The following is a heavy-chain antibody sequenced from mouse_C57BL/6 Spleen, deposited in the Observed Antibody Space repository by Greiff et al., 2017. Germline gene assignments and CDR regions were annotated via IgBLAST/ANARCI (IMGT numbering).Heavy chain of an antibody. CDR2: IHPNSGST. CDR1: GYTFTSYW. CDR3: ARDYGLDY. Sequence: VQLQQPGAELVKPGASVKLSCKASGYTFTSYWMHWVKQRPGQGLEWIGMIHPNSGSTNYNEKFKGKATLTVDKSSSTAYMQLSSLTSEDSAVYYCARDYGLDYWGQGTTLTVSS. D-gene: IGHD1-1*01. J-gene: IGHJ2*01. V-gene: IGHV1-64*01.